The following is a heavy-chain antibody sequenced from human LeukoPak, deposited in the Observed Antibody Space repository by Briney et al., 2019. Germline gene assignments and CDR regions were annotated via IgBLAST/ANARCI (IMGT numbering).Heavy chain of an antibody. D-gene: IGHD3-22*01. CDR3: AGVVVDDSSGPFDY. CDR2: IYYSGST. Sequence: PSETLSLTCTVSGGSISSYYWSWIRQPPGKGLEWIGYIYYSGSTNYNPSLKSRVTISVDTSKNQFSLKLSSVTAADTAVYYCAGVVVDDSSGPFDYWGQGTLVTVSS. V-gene: IGHV4-59*01. J-gene: IGHJ4*02. CDR1: GGSISSYY.